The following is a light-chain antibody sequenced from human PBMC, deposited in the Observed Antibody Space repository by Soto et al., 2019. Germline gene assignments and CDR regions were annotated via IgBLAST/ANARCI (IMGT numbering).Light chain of an antibody. CDR3: QQYGISPST. J-gene: IGKJ5*01. Sequence: TQSPTTLSVTPGERATLSCRASQSVSSSYLAWYQQKPGQAPRLLIYGASSRATGIPDRFSGSGSGTDFTLTISRLEPEDFAVYYCQQYGISPSTFGQGTRLEIK. CDR2: GAS. CDR1: QSVSSSY. V-gene: IGKV3-20*01.